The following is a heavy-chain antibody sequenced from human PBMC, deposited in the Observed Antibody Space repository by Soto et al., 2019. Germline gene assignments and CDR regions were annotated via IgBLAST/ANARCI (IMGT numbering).Heavy chain of an antibody. CDR1: SDSFRSSNYN. V-gene: IGHV4-39*01. CDR3: ARGAYCSGGSCYSGYDD. J-gene: IGHJ4*02. D-gene: IGHD2-15*01. Sequence: SETLSLTCTVSSDSFRSSNYNWGWIRQPPGKGLEWIGSIYHSGRTYYNPSLKSRVTISVDTSKNQFSLKLSSVTAAYTAVYYCARGAYCSGGSCYSGYDDWGQGILVT. CDR2: IYHSGRT.